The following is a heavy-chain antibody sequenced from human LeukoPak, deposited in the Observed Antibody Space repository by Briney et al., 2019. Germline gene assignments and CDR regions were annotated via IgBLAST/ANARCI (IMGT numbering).Heavy chain of an antibody. V-gene: IGHV4-4*07. CDR1: GGSISSYY. J-gene: IGHJ4*02. CDR2: IYTSGST. D-gene: IGHD4-17*01. Sequence: SETLSLTCTVSGGSISSYYWSWIRQPAGKGLEWIGRIYTSGSTNYNPSLKSRVTMSVDTSKNQFSLKLSSVTAADTAVYYCARDALVSYGDYPIFDYWGQGTLVTVSS. CDR3: ARDALVSYGDYPIFDY.